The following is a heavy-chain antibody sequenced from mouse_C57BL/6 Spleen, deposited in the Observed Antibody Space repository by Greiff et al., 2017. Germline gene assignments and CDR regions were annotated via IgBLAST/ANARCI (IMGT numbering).Heavy chain of an antibody. Sequence: EVHLVESGGGLVQPGESLKLSCESNEYEFPSHDMSWVRKTPVKRLELVAAINSDGGSTSYPDTMERRFIISRDNTKKTLYLQMSILRSEDTALDYCARHGSSYPFAYWGQGTLVTVSA. CDR1: EYEFPSHD. V-gene: IGHV5-2*01. CDR3: ARHGSSYPFAY. D-gene: IGHD1-1*01. CDR2: INSDGGST. J-gene: IGHJ3*01.